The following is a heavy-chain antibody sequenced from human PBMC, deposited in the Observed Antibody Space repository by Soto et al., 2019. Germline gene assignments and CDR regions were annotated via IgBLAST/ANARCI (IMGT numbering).Heavy chain of an antibody. CDR2: ISGSNPYT. V-gene: IGHV3-11*05. J-gene: IGHJ4*02. CDR1: GFTFSDYY. D-gene: IGHD6-13*01. CDR3: ATSVAGAGAIDH. Sequence: QVQLVESGGGLVKPGGSLRLSCAASGFTFSDYYMSWIRQAPGKGLEWLSYISGSNPYTYYADSVKGRFTISRDNAKKSVYLQMSSLRAEDTSVYYCATSVAGAGAIDHWGQGTLVTVSS.